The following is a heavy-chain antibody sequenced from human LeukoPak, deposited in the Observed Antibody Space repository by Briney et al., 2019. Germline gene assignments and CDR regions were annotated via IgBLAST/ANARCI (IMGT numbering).Heavy chain of an antibody. CDR1: GFTFSSYA. D-gene: IGHD3-10*01. CDR3: AKDLSTLVRGVITL. V-gene: IGHV3-23*01. CDR2: ISGGGGGT. Sequence: GGSLRLCCAASGFTFSSYAMSWVRQAPGKGLEWVSAISGGGGGTYYADSVKGRFTISRDNSKNTLYLQMNSLRAEDTAVYYCAKDLSTLVRGVITLWGQGALVTVSS. J-gene: IGHJ4*02.